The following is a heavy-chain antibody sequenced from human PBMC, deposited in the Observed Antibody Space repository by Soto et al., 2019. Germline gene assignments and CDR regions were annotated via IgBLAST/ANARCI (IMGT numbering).Heavy chain of an antibody. CDR2: INSDGSST. CDR3: ARARIQLWTGDY. CDR1: GFTFSSYW. Sequence: GGSLRLSCAASGFTFSSYWMHWVRQAPGKGLVWVSRINSDGSSTSYADSVKGRFTISRDNAKNTLYLQMNSLRAEDTAVYYCARARIQLWTGDYWGQGTLVTVS. J-gene: IGHJ4*02. V-gene: IGHV3-74*01. D-gene: IGHD5-18*01.